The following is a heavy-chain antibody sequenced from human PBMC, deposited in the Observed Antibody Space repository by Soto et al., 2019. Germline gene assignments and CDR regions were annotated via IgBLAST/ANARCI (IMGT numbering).Heavy chain of an antibody. V-gene: IGHV4-39*01. CDR1: GGSISSSSYY. D-gene: IGHD2-2*01. J-gene: IGHJ6*03. CDR2: IYYSGST. Sequence: QLQLQESGPGLVKPSETLSLTCTVSGGSISSSSYYWGWIRQPPGKGLEWIGSIYYSGSTYYNPSLKSRVTISVDTSKNQFSLKLSSVTAADTPVYYCARHRIVVVPAAIYYMDVWGKGTTVTVSS. CDR3: ARHRIVVVPAAIYYMDV.